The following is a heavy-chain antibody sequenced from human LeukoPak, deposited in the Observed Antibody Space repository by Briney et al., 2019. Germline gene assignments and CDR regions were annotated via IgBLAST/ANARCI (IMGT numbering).Heavy chain of an antibody. CDR1: GFPFSSYA. CDR3: VRGYSFGPYGMDV. V-gene: IGHV3-64D*09. CDR2: ISDSGGST. D-gene: IGHD2-15*01. J-gene: IGHJ6*02. Sequence: PGGSLSLSCSASGFPFSSYAMHWVRQAPGKGLEYGSAISDSGGSTYYADSVKGRFTISRDNYKNTLYLQMSSLRAEDAAVYFCVRGYSFGPYGMDVWGQGTTVTVSS.